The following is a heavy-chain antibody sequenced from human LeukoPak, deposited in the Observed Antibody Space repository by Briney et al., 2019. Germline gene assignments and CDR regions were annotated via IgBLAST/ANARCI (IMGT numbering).Heavy chain of an antibody. D-gene: IGHD1-1*01. V-gene: IGHV3-23*01. CDR3: AKALGTYNDY. Sequence: PGGSLRLSCAASGFTVSSNEMSWVRQAPGKGLEWVSSISGSGGSTYYADSVKGRFTISRDNSKNTLYLQMNSLRAEDTAVYYCAKALGTYNDYWGQGTLVTVSS. CDR2: ISGSGGST. CDR1: GFTVSSNE. J-gene: IGHJ4*02.